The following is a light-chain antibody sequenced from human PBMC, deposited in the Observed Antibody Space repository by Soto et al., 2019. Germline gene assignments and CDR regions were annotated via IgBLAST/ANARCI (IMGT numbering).Light chain of an antibody. CDR2: DVS. Sequence: SGPAFPGQSSPISCTGTISDVGGYNYVSWYQQHPGKAPKLMIYDVSNRPSGVSNRFSGYKSGNTASLTISGLQAEDEADYCCSSYASTSTYVFGTGRKVTV. V-gene: IGLV2-14*01. CDR3: SSYASTSTYV. CDR1: ISDVGGYNY. J-gene: IGLJ1*01.